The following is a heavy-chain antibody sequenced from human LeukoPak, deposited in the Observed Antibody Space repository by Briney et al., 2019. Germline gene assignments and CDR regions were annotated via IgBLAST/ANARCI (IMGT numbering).Heavy chain of an antibody. D-gene: IGHD6-13*01. CDR3: ARGVAAPGTGGLSWFDP. CDR1: GGSITNYY. Sequence: SETLSLTCTLSGGSITNYYWNWIRQPPGKGLEWIGFIYYTGSTNYNPSLKSRVTISLDTSKNQFSLRLISVTAADTAVYYCARGVAAPGTGGLSWFDPWGQGTLVTVSS. J-gene: IGHJ5*02. V-gene: IGHV4-59*13. CDR2: IYYTGST.